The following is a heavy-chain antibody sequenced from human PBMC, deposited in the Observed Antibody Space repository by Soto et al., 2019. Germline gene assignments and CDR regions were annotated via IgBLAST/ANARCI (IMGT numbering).Heavy chain of an antibody. V-gene: IGHV3-48*03. D-gene: IGHD1-26*01. CDR2: ISLSGSTI. CDR3: ARESFSASPNFFDY. CDR1: GFAFSNYE. J-gene: IGHJ4*02. Sequence: GGSLRLSCAASGFAFSNYEMSWVRQAPGKGLEWVSYISLSGSTIYYADSVKGRFTISRDDAKDSLYLEMDSLRADDTAVYYCARESFSASPNFFDYWGQGTLVTVSS.